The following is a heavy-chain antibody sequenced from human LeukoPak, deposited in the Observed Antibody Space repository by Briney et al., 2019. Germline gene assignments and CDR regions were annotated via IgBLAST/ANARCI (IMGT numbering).Heavy chain of an antibody. CDR3: ARVRARYGVVVAATSDY. D-gene: IGHD2-15*01. CDR1: GFTFSHYS. V-gene: IGHV3-21*01. Sequence: GGSLRLSCAASGFTFSHYSMNWVRQAPGNGLEWVSSISSSSNYIYYADSVKGRFSISRDNAKNSVYLQMNSLRAEDTAVYYCARVRARYGVVVAATSDYWGQGTLVTVSS. J-gene: IGHJ4*02. CDR2: ISSSSNYI.